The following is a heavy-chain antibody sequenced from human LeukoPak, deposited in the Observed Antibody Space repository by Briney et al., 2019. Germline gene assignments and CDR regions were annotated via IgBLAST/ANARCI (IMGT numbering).Heavy chain of an antibody. CDR2: ISAYNGNT. Sequence: ASVKVSCKASGYTFTSYGISWVRQAPGQGLEWMGWISAYNGNTNYAQKLQGRVTMTTDTSTSTDYMELRSLRSDDTAVYYCARDKAYYDILTGYYLGYYYYYGMDVWGQGTTVTVSS. D-gene: IGHD3-9*01. CDR3: ARDKAYYDILTGYYLGYYYYYGMDV. CDR1: GYTFTSYG. J-gene: IGHJ6*02. V-gene: IGHV1-18*01.